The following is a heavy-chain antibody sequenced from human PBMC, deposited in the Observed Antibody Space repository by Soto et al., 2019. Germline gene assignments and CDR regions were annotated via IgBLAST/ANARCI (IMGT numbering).Heavy chain of an antibody. D-gene: IGHD2-15*01. CDR1: GGSISSDKW. Sequence: SETLSLTCAVSGGSISSDKWWSWVRQPPGKGLEWIGEIYRSGSTNHNPSLKSRVTISVDNSKNQFSLRLSSVTAADTAMYYCERDRGVGGTRGDFDIWGQGTMVTVSS. CDR3: ERDRGVGGTRGDFDI. J-gene: IGHJ3*02. CDR2: IYRSGST. V-gene: IGHV4-4*02.